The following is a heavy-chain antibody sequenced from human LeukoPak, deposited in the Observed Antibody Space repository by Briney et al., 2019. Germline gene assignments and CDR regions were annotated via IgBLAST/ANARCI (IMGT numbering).Heavy chain of an antibody. Sequence: SETLSLTCTVSGGSISSYYWSWIRQPPGKGLEWIGYIYTSGSTNYNPSLKSRVTISVDTPKNQFSLKLSSVTAADTAVYYCARAVVPAAYYYYYYMDVWGKGTTVTVSS. J-gene: IGHJ6*03. V-gene: IGHV4-4*09. D-gene: IGHD2-2*01. CDR3: ARAVVPAAYYYYYYMDV. CDR1: GGSISSYY. CDR2: IYTSGST.